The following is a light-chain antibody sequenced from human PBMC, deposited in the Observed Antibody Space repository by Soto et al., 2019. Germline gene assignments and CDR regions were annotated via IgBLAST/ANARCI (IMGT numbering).Light chain of an antibody. CDR3: QHYSTWLWT. J-gene: IGKJ1*01. V-gene: IGKV3-15*01. CDR1: QSVSSK. Sequence: EIVMTQSPATLSVSPGERATLPCRASQSVSSKLAWYQQKPGQGPRLLIYDASSRATGIPARFSGSGSGTEFTLTISSLQSEDFAVYYCQHYSTWLWTFGQGTKVEIK. CDR2: DAS.